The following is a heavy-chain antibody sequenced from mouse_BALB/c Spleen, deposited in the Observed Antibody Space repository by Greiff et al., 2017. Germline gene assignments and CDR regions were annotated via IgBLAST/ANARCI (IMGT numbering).Heavy chain of an antibody. CDR1: GFNIKDYY. D-gene: IGHD1-1*01. CDR3: ARGYGSSYYAMDY. CDR2: IDPENGNT. V-gene: IGHV14-1*02. Sequence: VQLKQSGAELVRPGALVKLSCKASGFNIKDYYMHWVKQRPEQGLEWIGWIDPENGNTIYDPKFQGKASITADTSSNTAYLQLSSLTSEDTAVYYCARGYGSSYYAMDYWGQGTSVTVSS. J-gene: IGHJ4*01.